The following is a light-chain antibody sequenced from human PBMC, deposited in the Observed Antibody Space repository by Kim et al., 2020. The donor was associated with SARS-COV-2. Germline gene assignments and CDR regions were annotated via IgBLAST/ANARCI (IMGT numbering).Light chain of an antibody. CDR3: CSYAAFFWV. V-gene: IGLV2-23*02. Sequence: QSALTQPASVSASPGQSITISCTGTSSEIGTYNLVSWYQQHPGRAPKLFIYEVSQRPSGVSNRFSGSNSDNTASLTISGLQPEDEAVYYCCSYAAFFWVFGGGTQLTVL. J-gene: IGLJ3*02. CDR2: EVS. CDR1: SSEIGTYNL.